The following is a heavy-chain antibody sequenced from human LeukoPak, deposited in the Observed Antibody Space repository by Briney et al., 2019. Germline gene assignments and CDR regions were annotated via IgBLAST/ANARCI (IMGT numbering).Heavy chain of an antibody. J-gene: IGHJ4*02. D-gene: IGHD3-10*01. CDR1: GGSFSGYY. CDR3: ARVEVNYGSGSYYPFDY. V-gene: IGHV4-34*01. CDR2: INHSGST. Sequence: IPLETLSLTCAVYGGSFSGYYWSWIRQPPGKGLEWIGEINHSGSTNYNPSLKSRVTISVDTSKNQFSLKLSSVTAADTAVYYCARVEVNYGSGSYYPFDYWGQGTLVTVSS.